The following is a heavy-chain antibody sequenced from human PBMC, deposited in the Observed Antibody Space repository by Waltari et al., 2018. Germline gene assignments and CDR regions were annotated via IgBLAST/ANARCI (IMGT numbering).Heavy chain of an antibody. Sequence: GLIFDAYALHWVRQAPEKGLAWVSGITCNSDTINYAECVKGRLTISRDNAKNSLYLQMNSLIAEDTALYYCAKKMVTVFGDLSMDFAFGHWGQGTLVTVSS. CDR3: AKKMVTVFGDLSMDFAFGH. D-gene: IGHD3-3*01. CDR1: GLIFDAYA. CDR2: ITCNSDTI. J-gene: IGHJ4*02. V-gene: IGHV3-9*01.